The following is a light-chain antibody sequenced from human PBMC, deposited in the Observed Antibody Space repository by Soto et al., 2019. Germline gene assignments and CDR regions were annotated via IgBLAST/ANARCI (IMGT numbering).Light chain of an antibody. V-gene: IGKV1-5*01. CDR2: DAS. J-gene: IGKJ5*01. CDR1: QTISTW. CDR3: QQSETYPLT. Sequence: DTQVTQSPSTLSASVLGTVSTTFRASQTISTWLAWYQHKPGKAPNLLIYDASTLMSGVPSRFSGSGSGTEFTLTISSLQPGDFATYYCQQSETYPLTFGQGTRLEIK.